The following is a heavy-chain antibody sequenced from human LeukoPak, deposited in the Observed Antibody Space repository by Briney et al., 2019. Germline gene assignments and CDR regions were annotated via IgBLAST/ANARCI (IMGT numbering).Heavy chain of an antibody. D-gene: IGHD3-3*01. J-gene: IGHJ4*02. Sequence: PGGSLRLSCAASGFTVSSNYMSWVRQAPGKGLEWVSVIYSGGSTYYADSVKGRFTISRDNSKNTLYLQMNSLRAEDTAVYYCARDQSGFLERPFWGQGTLVTVSS. CDR1: GFTVSSNY. CDR2: IYSGGST. CDR3: ARDQSGFLERPF. V-gene: IGHV3-53*05.